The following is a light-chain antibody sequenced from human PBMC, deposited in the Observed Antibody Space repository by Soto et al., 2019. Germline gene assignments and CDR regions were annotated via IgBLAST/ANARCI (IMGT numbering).Light chain of an antibody. J-gene: IGKJ1*01. CDR3: QDPPSRPRT. CDR2: AAS. Sequence: ASQCISSYLNWYQQKPGKAPKLLIYAASSLQSGVPSRFSVSGTGTDFTLAIGHVHPEDLAVYYRQDPPSRPRTFAQGTKVDIK. CDR1: QCISSY. V-gene: IGKV1-39*02.